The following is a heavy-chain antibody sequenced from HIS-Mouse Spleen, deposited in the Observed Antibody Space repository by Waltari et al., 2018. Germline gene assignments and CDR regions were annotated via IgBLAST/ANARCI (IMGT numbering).Heavy chain of an antibody. CDR2: ISSSSSTI. Sequence: EVQLVESGGGLVQPGGSLRLSCAASGFAFSSYSRNWVRQAPGKGLEWVSYISSSSSTIYYADSVKGRFTISRDNAKNSLYLQMNSLRAEDTAVYYCARERGGGWYYFDYWGQGTLVTVSS. J-gene: IGHJ4*02. V-gene: IGHV3-48*01. CDR1: GFAFSSYS. D-gene: IGHD2-15*01. CDR3: ARERGGGWYYFDY.